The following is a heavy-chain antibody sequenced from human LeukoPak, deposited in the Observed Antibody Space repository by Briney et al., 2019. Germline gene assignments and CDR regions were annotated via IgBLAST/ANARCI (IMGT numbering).Heavy chain of an antibody. D-gene: IGHD1-26*01. V-gene: IGHV3-23*01. CDR3: AKDLGSGSYYGGYYFDY. Sequence: GGSLRLSCAASGFTFSSYAMSWVRQAPGKGLEWVSAISGSGGSTYYADSVKGRFTISRDNSKNTPYLQMNSLRAEDTAVYYCAKDLGSGSYYGGYYFDYWGQGTLVTVSS. CDR2: ISGSGGST. CDR1: GFTFSSYA. J-gene: IGHJ4*02.